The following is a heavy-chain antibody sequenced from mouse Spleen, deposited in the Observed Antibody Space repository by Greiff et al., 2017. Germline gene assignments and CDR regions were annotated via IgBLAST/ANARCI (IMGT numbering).Heavy chain of an antibody. CDR3: SRSSRDYDVFDY. J-gene: IGHJ2*01. D-gene: IGHD2-4*01. CDR1: GFSFTNYA. V-gene: IGHV2-4-1*01. CDR2: IWSDGST. Sequence: VQVVESGPGLVAPSQSLSISCTVSGFSFTNYAVHWVRQSPGKGLEWLGVIWSDGSTDYNADFISRLIISKDNTNSQLFFKMNSLQADDTAIYYCSRSSRDYDVFDYWGQGTTLTVSS.